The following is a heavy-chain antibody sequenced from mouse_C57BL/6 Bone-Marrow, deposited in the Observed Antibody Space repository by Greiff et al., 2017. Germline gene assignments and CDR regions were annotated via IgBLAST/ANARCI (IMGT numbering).Heavy chain of an antibody. CDR3: ARRNYGNPYYFDY. J-gene: IGHJ2*01. CDR2: ISSGGSYT. V-gene: IGHV5-6*02. CDR1: GFTFSSYG. Sequence: EVKLQESGGDLVKPGGSLKLSCAASGFTFSSYGMSWVRQTPDKRLEWVATISSGGSYTYYPDSVKGRFTISRDNAKNTLYLQMSSLKSEDTAMYYCARRNYGNPYYFDYWGQGTTLTVSS. D-gene: IGHD1-1*01.